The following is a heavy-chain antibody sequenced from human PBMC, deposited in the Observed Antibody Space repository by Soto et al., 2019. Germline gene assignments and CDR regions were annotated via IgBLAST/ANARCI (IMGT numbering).Heavy chain of an antibody. CDR3: AALDSRNWFDP. V-gene: IGHV3-23*01. CDR2: ISRSGAAT. J-gene: IGHJ5*02. D-gene: IGHD3-9*01. Sequence: EVQLLESGGGLVQPGGSLRLSCAASGFTFSTFGMSWVRQDPGKGLEWVSTISRSGAATYYADSVKGRFTISRDNSKNTLYLQINSLRVEDTAVYYCAALDSRNWFDPWGQGTLVTVSS. CDR1: GFTFSTFG.